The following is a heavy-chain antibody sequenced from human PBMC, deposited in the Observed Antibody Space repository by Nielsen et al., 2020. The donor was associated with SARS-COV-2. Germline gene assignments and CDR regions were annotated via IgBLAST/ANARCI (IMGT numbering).Heavy chain of an antibody. V-gene: IGHV4-34*01. CDR2: INHSGST. CDR1: GGSFSGYY. D-gene: IGHD6-6*01. J-gene: IGHJ4*02. CDR3: ARGRPFRTSIAARPRGFDY. Sequence: SETLSLICAVYGGSFSGYYWSWIRQPPGKGLEWIGEINHSGSTNYNPSLKSRVTISVDTSKNQFSLKLSSVTAADTAVYYCARGRPFRTSIAARPRGFDYWGQGTLVTVSS.